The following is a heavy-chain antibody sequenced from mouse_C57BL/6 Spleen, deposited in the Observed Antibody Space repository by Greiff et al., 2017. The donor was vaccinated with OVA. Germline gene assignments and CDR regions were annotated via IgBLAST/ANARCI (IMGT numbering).Heavy chain of an antibody. CDR2: IHPNSGST. CDR1: GYTFTSYW. Sequence: QVHVKQPGAELVKPGASVKLSCKASGYTFTSYWMHWVKQRPGQGLEWIGMIHPNSGSTNYNEKFKSKATLTVDKSSSTAYMQLSSLTSEDSAVYYCAIITTGAMDYWGQGTSVTVSS. J-gene: IGHJ4*01. CDR3: AIITTGAMDY. V-gene: IGHV1-64*01. D-gene: IGHD1-1*01.